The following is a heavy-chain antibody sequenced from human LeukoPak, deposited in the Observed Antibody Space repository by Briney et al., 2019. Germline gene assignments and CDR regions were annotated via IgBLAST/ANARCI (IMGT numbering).Heavy chain of an antibody. V-gene: IGHV4-59*01. Sequence: SETLSLTCTVSGGSISSWYWSWIRQPPGKGLEWIGYIYYSGSTNYNPSLKSRVTISVDTSKNQFSLKLSSVTAADTAVYYCARFTIVGAPGDDAFDIWGQGTMVTVSS. CDR1: GGSISSWY. J-gene: IGHJ3*02. CDR2: IYYSGST. D-gene: IGHD1-26*01. CDR3: ARFTIVGAPGDDAFDI.